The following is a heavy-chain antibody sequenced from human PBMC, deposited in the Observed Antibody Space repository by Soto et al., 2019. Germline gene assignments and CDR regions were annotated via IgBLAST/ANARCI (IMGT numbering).Heavy chain of an antibody. CDR2: ISSNSDTI. J-gene: IGHJ4*02. D-gene: IGHD4-17*01. Sequence: EVQLVESGGSLVKPGRSLRLSCVASGFTADDYAMHWVRQAPGKGLEWVSGISSNSDTIDYADSVKGRFTISRDNAKNSLFLQMNSLRPEDTALYYCAKDMKWGGMTTIHYFDSWGQGTLVTVSS. CDR1: GFTADDYA. V-gene: IGHV3-9*02. CDR3: AKDMKWGGMTTIHYFDS.